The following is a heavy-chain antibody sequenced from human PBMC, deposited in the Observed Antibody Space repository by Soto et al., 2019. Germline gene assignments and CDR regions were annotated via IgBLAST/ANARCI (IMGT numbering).Heavy chain of an antibody. CDR2: VVPILGMA. J-gene: IGHJ4*02. CDR1: EGTFNSYT. CDR3: ASNYGSGSTHFDF. D-gene: IGHD3-10*01. V-gene: IGHV1-69*02. Sequence: QVQLVQSGAEVKKPGSSVKVSCTASEGTFNSYTISWVRQAPGQGLEWMGRVVPILGMADFARKFQGRVMITADKSTHTAYMMLSSLRSDDTAVYYCASNYGSGSTHFDFWGQGTLVTVSS.